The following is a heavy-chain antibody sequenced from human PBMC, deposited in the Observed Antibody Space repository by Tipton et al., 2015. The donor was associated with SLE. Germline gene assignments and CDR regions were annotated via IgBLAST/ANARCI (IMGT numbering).Heavy chain of an antibody. CDR1: GFTFSSYG. V-gene: IGHV3-33*01. D-gene: IGHD3-16*01. CDR2: IWYDGSNK. J-gene: IGHJ3*02. CDR3: AREGGGQGAFDI. Sequence: SLRLSCAASGFTFSSYGMHWVRQAQGKGQEWVAVIWYDGSNKYYGDSVKGRLTISRDNSKKTLYLQMKSMRAEDTAVYYCAREGGGQGAFDIWGQGTMVTVSS.